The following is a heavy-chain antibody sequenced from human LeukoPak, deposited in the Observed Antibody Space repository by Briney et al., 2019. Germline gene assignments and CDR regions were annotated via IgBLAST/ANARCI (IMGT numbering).Heavy chain of an antibody. D-gene: IGHD3-10*01. Sequence: KPSETLSLTCTVSGGSINSYYWSWIRQPPGKGLEWIGYIYYSGSTNYNPSLKSRVTISVDTSKNQLSLKLSSVTAADTAVYYCARESNYYGSGTGWFDPWGQGTLVTVSS. CDR2: IYYSGST. V-gene: IGHV4-59*12. CDR3: ARESNYYGSGTGWFDP. J-gene: IGHJ5*02. CDR1: GGSINSYY.